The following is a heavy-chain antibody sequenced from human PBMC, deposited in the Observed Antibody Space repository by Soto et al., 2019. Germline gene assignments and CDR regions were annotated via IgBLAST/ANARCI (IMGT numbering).Heavy chain of an antibody. D-gene: IGHD1-7*01. Sequence: EVQLLESGGGLVQPGGSLRLSCAASGFAFSTYAMSWVRQAPGKGLEWVSAMSSIGGSTYYAYSVQGRFTISRDNFKNTLYLQMNSLRAEDTALYYCAKGTNSGDYYYYGLDIWGQGTTVTVSS. CDR3: AKGTNSGDYYYYGLDI. CDR2: MSSIGGST. CDR1: GFAFSTYA. V-gene: IGHV3-23*01. J-gene: IGHJ6*02.